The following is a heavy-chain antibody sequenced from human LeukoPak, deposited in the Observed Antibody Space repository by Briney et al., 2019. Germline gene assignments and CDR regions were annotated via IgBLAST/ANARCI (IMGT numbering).Heavy chain of an antibody. V-gene: IGHV3-33*01. Sequence: GGSLRLSCAASGFTFSSYVMHWVRQAPGKGLEWVAVIWYDRSKNYYADSVKGRFTISRDNSKSTLYLQMNSLRAEDTAVYYCARGSDYYYDSSGPPPNLDYWGQGTLVTVSS. CDR2: IWYDRSKN. D-gene: IGHD3-22*01. CDR3: ARGSDYYYDSSGPPPNLDY. J-gene: IGHJ4*02. CDR1: GFTFSSYV.